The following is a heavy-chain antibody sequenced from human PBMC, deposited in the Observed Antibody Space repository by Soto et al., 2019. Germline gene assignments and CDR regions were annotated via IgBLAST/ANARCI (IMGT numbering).Heavy chain of an antibody. CDR1: GGSLSSGGYY. CDR3: AGGNYYGAGDY. Sequence: QVQLQESGPGLVRPSETLSLTCTVSGGSLSSGGYYWNWIRQPPGKGLEWIGYIYYSGSTNSSPSLKSRVTISVDTSKNQFYLRLRSATAADTAVYYCAGGNYYGAGDYWGPGSRVTVSS. CDR2: IYYSGST. V-gene: IGHV4-61*08. D-gene: IGHD1-26*01. J-gene: IGHJ4*02.